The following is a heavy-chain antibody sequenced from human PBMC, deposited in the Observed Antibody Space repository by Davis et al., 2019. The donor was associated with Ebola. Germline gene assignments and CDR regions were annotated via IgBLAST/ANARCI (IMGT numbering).Heavy chain of an antibody. CDR3: SRGPSGWNYYYGMDV. D-gene: IGHD6-19*01. Sequence: MPSESLSLTCAVSGGSISSRGYSWGWILQPPGKGLEWIGHVYYSGSTNYNPSLKSRVTISVDTSKNQFSLKLSSVTAADTAVYYCSRGPSGWNYYYGMDVWGQGTTVTVSS. J-gene: IGHJ6*02. CDR1: GGSISSRGYS. V-gene: IGHV4-61*05. CDR2: VYYSGST.